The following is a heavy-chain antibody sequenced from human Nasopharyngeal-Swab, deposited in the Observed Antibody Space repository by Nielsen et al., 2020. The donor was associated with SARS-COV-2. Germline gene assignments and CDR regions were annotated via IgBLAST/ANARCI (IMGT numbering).Heavy chain of an antibody. V-gene: IGHV1-46*01. J-gene: IGHJ2*01. CDR2: INPSGGST. Sequence: WGRQAHGQGLEWMGIINPSGGSTSSAQKFQGRVTMTRGTSTSTVYMELSSLRSEDTAVYYCARELHSSGWGTPHWCFDLWGRGTLVTVSS. CDR3: ARELHSSGWGTPHWCFDL. D-gene: IGHD6-19*01.